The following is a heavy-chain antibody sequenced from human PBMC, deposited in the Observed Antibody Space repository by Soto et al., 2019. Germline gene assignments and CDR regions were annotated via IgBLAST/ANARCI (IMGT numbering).Heavy chain of an antibody. J-gene: IGHJ5*02. Sequence: PSETLSLTCTVSGGSISSNYCSWIRQPPGKGLEWMGYIYYSGSTNYNPSLKSRVTISVDTSKNQFSLKLSSVTAADTAVYYCARGCSSTSCYWGRTWFDPWGQGTLVTVSS. CDR1: GGSISSNY. CDR3: ARGCSSTSCYWGRTWFDP. V-gene: IGHV4-59*01. D-gene: IGHD2-2*01. CDR2: IYYSGST.